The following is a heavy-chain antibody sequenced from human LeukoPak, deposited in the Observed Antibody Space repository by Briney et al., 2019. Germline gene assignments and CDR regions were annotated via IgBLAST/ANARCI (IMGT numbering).Heavy chain of an antibody. V-gene: IGHV3-23*01. D-gene: IGHD2-2*03. Sequence: ETLSLTCAVYGGSFSGYYWSWIRQPPGKGLEWVSAISDSGASTYYADSVKGRFAISRDNSKNTLYLQINSLRPEDAALYFCATVDDLDAFGIWGQGTLVTVSS. CDR3: ATVDDLDAFGI. J-gene: IGHJ3*02. CDR2: ISDSGAST. CDR1: GGSFSGYY.